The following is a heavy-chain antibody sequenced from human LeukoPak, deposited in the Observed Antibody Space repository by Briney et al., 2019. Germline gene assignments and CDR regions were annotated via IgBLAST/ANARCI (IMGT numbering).Heavy chain of an antibody. CDR1: GGTFSSYA. J-gene: IGHJ4*02. CDR3: ARGPVGAIFY. CDR2: MNPNRGNT. D-gene: IGHD1-26*01. Sequence: ASVKVSCKASGGTFSSYAMSWVRQAPGQGLEWMGWMNPNRGNTGYAQKFQGRVTITRNTSISTAYMELSSLRSEDTAVYYCARGPVGAIFYWGQGTLVTVSS. V-gene: IGHV1-8*03.